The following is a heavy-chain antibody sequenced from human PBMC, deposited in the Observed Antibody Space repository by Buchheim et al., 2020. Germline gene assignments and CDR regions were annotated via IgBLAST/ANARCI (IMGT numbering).Heavy chain of an antibody. CDR3: ASSEDFGDYVFDY. V-gene: IGHV4-34*01. D-gene: IGHD3-16*01. CDR2: INHSGST. J-gene: IGHJ4*02. CDR1: GGSFSGYY. Sequence: QVQLQQWGAGLLKPSETLSLTCAVYGGSFSGYYWSWIRQPPGKGLEWIGEINHSGSTNYNPSLKSRVTISVDTSKNQFSLKVTSVTAADTAVYYCASSEDFGDYVFDYWGQGTL.